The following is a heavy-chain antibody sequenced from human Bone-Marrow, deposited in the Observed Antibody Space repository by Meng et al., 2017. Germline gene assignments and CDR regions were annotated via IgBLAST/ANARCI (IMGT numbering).Heavy chain of an antibody. D-gene: IGHD2-2*01. Sequence: SETLSLTCTVSGGSISSSSYYWGWIRQPPGKGLEWIGSIYYSGSTYYNPSLKSRVTISVDTSKNQFSLKLSSVTAADTAVYYCARGAGVPASTLMDVWGLGTTVTVSS. V-gene: IGHV4-39*07. CDR3: ARGAGVPASTLMDV. CDR2: IYYSGST. CDR1: GGSISSSSYY. J-gene: IGHJ6*02.